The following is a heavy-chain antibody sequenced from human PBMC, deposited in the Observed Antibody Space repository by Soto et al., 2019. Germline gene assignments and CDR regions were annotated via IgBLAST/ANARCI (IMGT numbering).Heavy chain of an antibody. D-gene: IGHD3-3*01. CDR3: AREGFYYDYWSGYTKPYYFDN. CDR1: GLNFNTYW. V-gene: IGHV3-7*01. CDR2: IKQDGSET. Sequence: GGSLRLSCAASGLNFNTYWMSWVRQSPGKGLEWVANIKQDGSETYYVDSVKGRFTISRDNAKKSLYLQMNSLRAEDTAVYYCAREGFYYDYWSGYTKPYYFDNWGQGALFTVSS. J-gene: IGHJ4*02.